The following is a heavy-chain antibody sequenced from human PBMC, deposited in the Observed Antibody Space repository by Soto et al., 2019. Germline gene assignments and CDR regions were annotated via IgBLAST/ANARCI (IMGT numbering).Heavy chain of an antibody. Sequence: SVKVSCKASGGTFSSYAISWVRQAPGQGLEWMGGIIPIFGTANYAQKFQGRVTITADESTSTAYMELSSLRSEDTAVYYCARMPEYARRGDAFDIWGQGTMVTVSS. J-gene: IGHJ3*02. V-gene: IGHV1-69*13. CDR1: GGTFSSYA. CDR2: IIPIFGTA. D-gene: IGHD2-2*01. CDR3: ARMPEYARRGDAFDI.